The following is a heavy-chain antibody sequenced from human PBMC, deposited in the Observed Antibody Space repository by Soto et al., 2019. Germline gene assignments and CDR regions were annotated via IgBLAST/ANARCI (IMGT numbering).Heavy chain of an antibody. CDR1: CGSISSYY. CDR2: IYYSGST. D-gene: IGHD2-15*01. J-gene: IGHJ6*02. CDR3: ASTKVYCSGGSCYPPARGHYYYGMDV. V-gene: IGHV4-59*01. Sequence: PSETLSLTCTVSCGSISSYYWSWIRQPPGKGLEWIGYIYYSGSTNYNPSLKSRVTISVDTSKNQFSLKLSSVTAADTAVYYCASTKVYCSGGSCYPPARGHYYYGMDVWGQGTTVTVSS.